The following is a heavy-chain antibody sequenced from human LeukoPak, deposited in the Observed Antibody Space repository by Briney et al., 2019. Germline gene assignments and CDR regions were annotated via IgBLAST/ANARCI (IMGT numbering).Heavy chain of an antibody. CDR3: AKDLSLEWLCWFDP. Sequence: PGGSLRLSCAASGFTFSSYAMSWVRQAPGKGLEWVSAISGSGGSTYYADSVKGRFTLSRDNSKNTLYLQMNSLRAEDTAVYYCAKDLSLEWLCWFDPWGQGTLVTVSS. CDR1: GFTFSSYA. V-gene: IGHV3-23*01. CDR2: ISGSGGST. D-gene: IGHD3-3*01. J-gene: IGHJ5*02.